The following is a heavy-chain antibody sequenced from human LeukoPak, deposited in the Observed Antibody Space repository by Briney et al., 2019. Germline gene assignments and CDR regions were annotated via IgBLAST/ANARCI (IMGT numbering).Heavy chain of an antibody. V-gene: IGHV4-39*07. CDR2: IYYSGST. CDR1: GGSISSSSYY. J-gene: IGHJ4*02. CDR3: ARDPYYYDSSREGY. Sequence: SETLSLTCTVSGGSISSSSYYWGWIRQAPGKGLEWIGSIYYSGSTYYNPSLKSRVTISVDTSKNQFSLKLSSVTAADTAVYYCARDPYYYDSSREGYWGQGTLVTVSS. D-gene: IGHD3-22*01.